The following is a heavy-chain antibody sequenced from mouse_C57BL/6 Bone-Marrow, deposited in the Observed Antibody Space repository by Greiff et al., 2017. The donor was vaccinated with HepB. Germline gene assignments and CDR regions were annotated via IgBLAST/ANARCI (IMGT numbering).Heavy chain of an antibody. J-gene: IGHJ3*01. D-gene: IGHD2-4*01. Sequence: EVQLVESGGGLVQPGGSLKLSCAASGFTFSDYYMYWVRQTPEKRLEWVAYISNGGGSTYYPDTVQGRFTISRDNAKNTLYLQMSRLKSEDTAMYYCARHDSFAYWGQGTLVTVSA. V-gene: IGHV5-12*01. CDR1: GFTFSDYY. CDR3: ARHDSFAY. CDR2: ISNGGGST.